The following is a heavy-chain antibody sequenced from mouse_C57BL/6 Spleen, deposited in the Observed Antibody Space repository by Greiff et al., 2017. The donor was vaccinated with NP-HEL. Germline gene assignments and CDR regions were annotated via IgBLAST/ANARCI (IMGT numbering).Heavy chain of an antibody. CDR2: IHPNSGST. Sequence: QVQLQQSGAELVKPGASVKLSCKASGYTFTSYWMHWVKQRPGQGLEWIGMIHPNSGSTNYNEKFKSKATLTVDKSSSTAYMQLSSLTSEDSAVYYCAREGYDGDYYAMDYWGQGTSVTVSS. V-gene: IGHV1-64*01. CDR3: AREGYDGDYYAMDY. CDR1: GYTFTSYW. J-gene: IGHJ4*01. D-gene: IGHD2-2*01.